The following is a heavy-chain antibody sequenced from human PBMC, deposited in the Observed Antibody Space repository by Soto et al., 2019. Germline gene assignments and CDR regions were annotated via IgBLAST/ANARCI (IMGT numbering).Heavy chain of an antibody. V-gene: IGHV1-46*01. CDR3: AREENCSDGICYSEYFQR. Sequence: QVQLVQSGAEVKKPGASVNVSCKASGYIFTAYSMHWVRQAPGQGLEWMGVVNPSGGSTNYAQKFQGRITMTRDTSTSTVYMDLSSLTSEDTAVYYCAREENCSDGICYSEYFQRWGQGTLVTVSS. J-gene: IGHJ1*01. CDR1: GYIFTAYS. D-gene: IGHD2-15*01. CDR2: VNPSGGST.